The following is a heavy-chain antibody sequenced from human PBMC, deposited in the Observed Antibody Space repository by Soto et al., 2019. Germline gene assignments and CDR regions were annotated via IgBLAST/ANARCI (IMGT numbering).Heavy chain of an antibody. V-gene: IGHV1-69*04. CDR2: IIPILGIA. Sequence: SGKVSCKASCYTFPSYGISWVRQAPGQGLEWMGRIIPILGIANYAQKFQGRVTITADKSTSTAYMELSSLRSEDTAVYYCARGGSSGSSYAFDIWGQGTMVTVSS. CDR1: CYTFPSYG. D-gene: IGHD6-19*01. CDR3: ARGGSSGSSYAFDI. J-gene: IGHJ3*02.